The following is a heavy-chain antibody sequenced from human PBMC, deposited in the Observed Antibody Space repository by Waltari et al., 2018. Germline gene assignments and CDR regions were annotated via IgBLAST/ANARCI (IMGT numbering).Heavy chain of an antibody. Sequence: QVQLVQSGAEVKNPGASVKVSCTASGFTFTGYYIHWGGKAPGLGLEWMAWITPNSGATHYAQRFQGWVTLTRDTSISTAYMDLSRLSSDDTAVYFCARSPYDSSRYSAFDIWGQGTVVTVSS. CDR2: ITPNSGAT. V-gene: IGHV1-2*04. CDR1: GFTFTGYY. J-gene: IGHJ3*02. D-gene: IGHD3-22*01. CDR3: ARSPYDSSRYSAFDI.